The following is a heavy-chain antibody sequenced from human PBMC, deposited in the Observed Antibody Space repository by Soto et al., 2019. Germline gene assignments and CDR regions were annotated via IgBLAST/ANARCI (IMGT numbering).Heavy chain of an antibody. D-gene: IGHD2-15*01. CDR1: RYTFTSYG. J-gene: IGHJ6*02. CDR3: ARFSGGSYNTYYFYYGMDV. V-gene: IGHV1-18*04. Sequence: ASVKVSCKASRYTFTSYGISWVRQAPIQVLDWMGWISAYNGNTKYAQDLQGRVTMTTDTSTSTAYMELRSLRSDDTAMYYCARFSGGSYNTYYFYYGMDVWGQGNTVTVSS. CDR2: ISAYNGNT.